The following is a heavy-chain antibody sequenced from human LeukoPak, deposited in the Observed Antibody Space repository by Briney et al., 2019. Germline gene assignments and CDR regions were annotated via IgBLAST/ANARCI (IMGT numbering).Heavy chain of an antibody. Sequence: GGSLRLSWAASGFSFISYAMGWVRQPPGKGLEWVSVISVSGGSTYYEDSVKGRFTIYRDNSKNTLYLQMTSLRAEDTAVYYCAKDQNVTIFGVVMQPFDYWGQGTLVTVSS. J-gene: IGHJ4*02. D-gene: IGHD3-3*01. V-gene: IGHV3-23*01. CDR1: GFSFISYA. CDR3: AKDQNVTIFGVVMQPFDY. CDR2: ISVSGGST.